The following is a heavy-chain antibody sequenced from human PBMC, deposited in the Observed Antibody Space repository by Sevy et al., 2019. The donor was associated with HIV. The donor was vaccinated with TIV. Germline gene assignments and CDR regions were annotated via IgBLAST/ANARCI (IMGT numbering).Heavy chain of an antibody. Sequence: GGSLRLSCAASGFTFSSYSMNWVRQAPGKGLEWVSSISSSSSYIYYADSVKGRFTISRDNAKNSLYLQMNSLRAEDTAVYYCASASDKRAAAAQLDYWGQGTLVTVSS. D-gene: IGHD6-13*01. CDR2: ISSSSSYI. J-gene: IGHJ4*02. CDR3: ASASDKRAAAAQLDY. CDR1: GFTFSSYS. V-gene: IGHV3-21*01.